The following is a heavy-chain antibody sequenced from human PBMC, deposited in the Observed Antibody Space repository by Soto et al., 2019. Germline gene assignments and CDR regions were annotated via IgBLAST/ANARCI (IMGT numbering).Heavy chain of an antibody. CDR1: GGSISTGGYY. J-gene: IGHJ3*02. D-gene: IGHD4-17*01. Sequence: QVQLQESGPGLVNPSQTLSLTCTVSGGSISTGGYYWSWIRQHPGRGLEWIGYIYHSGMTFSNPSLQSRVAISIDTSENQFSLKLSSVTAADTAVYYCATVRWELHDAFDIWGHGTMVSVSS. CDR3: ATVRWELHDAFDI. CDR2: IYHSGMT. V-gene: IGHV4-31*03.